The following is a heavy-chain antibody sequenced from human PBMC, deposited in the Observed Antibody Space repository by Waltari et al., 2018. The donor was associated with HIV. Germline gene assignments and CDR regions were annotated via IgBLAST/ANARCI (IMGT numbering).Heavy chain of an antibody. J-gene: IGHJ4*02. CDR1: GFSFGSYG. Sequence: EVQLVESGGGLAQPGGSLMVSCAASGFSFGSYGMNWVSQAPGKGLNWISFISSDSSIIFEADSVEGRFAISRDNAKNSLYLQMNGLRPEDTGVYFCARDIKVAGGQVLRPRYFDYWGQGTPVTVSS. CDR3: ARDIKVAGGQVLRPRYFDY. V-gene: IGHV3-48*03. D-gene: IGHD1-20*01. CDR2: ISSDSSII.